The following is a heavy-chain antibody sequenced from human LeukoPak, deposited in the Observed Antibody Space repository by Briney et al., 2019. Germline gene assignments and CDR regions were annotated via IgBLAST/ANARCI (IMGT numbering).Heavy chain of an antibody. Sequence: GGSMSLSCAASGFTFSNYWMSWVRQAPGKWLEWVANIMEDVSENYYVDSMKDRFTISIDNARNSLYLQMNSLRAGDTAVYDCASGGQLGYWGQGTLVTVSS. CDR1: GFTFSNYW. CDR2: IMEDVSEN. V-gene: IGHV3-7*01. D-gene: IGHD6-13*01. J-gene: IGHJ4*02. CDR3: ASGGQLGY.